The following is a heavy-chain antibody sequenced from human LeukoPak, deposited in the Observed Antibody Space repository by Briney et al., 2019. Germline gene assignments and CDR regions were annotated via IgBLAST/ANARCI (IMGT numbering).Heavy chain of an antibody. CDR3: ARENYGDYDVGDY. CDR2: ISSSSSYI. D-gene: IGHD4-17*01. CDR1: GFTFSSYS. Sequence: SGGSLRLSCAASGFTFSSYSMSWVRQAPGKGLEWVSSISSSSSYIYYADSVKGRFTISRDNAKNSLYLQMNSLRAEDTAVYYCARENYGDYDVGDYWGQGTLVTVSS. J-gene: IGHJ4*02. V-gene: IGHV3-21*01.